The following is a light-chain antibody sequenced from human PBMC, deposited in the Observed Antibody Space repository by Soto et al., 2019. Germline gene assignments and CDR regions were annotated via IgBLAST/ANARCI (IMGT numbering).Light chain of an antibody. V-gene: IGKV3-15*01. CDR1: QSISRN. J-gene: IGKJ1*01. Sequence: EIVMTQSPPTLYVSPGERATLSCRASQSISRNLAWFQQKPGQAPSLLIFGASTRAAGIPARFSGSGSGTEFSLTISGLQSEDFAVYYCQQYGSSGTFGQGTKVEIK. CDR3: QQYGSSGT. CDR2: GAS.